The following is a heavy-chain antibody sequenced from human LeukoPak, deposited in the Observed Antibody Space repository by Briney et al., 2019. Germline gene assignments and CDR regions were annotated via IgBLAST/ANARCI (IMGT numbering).Heavy chain of an antibody. CDR3: ASSGYYFDSSAYYLKY. CDR2: IYHSGST. CDR1: GGSISNYY. Sequence: PSETLSLTCTVSGGSISNYYWSWIRQPPGKGLELIGYIYHSGSTNYNPSLKSRVTISVDTSKKQFSLKLSSVTAADTAVYYCASSGYYFDSSAYYLKYWGQGTLVTVSS. V-gene: IGHV4-59*01. J-gene: IGHJ4*02. D-gene: IGHD3-22*01.